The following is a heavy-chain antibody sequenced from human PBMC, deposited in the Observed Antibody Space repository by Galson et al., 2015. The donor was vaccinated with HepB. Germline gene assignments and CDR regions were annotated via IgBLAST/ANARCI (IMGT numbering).Heavy chain of an antibody. D-gene: IGHD2-15*01. CDR3: ARRYCSGGSCYGGKAFDI. CDR1: GFTFSSYW. Sequence: SLRLSCAASGFTFSSYWMHWVRQAPGKGLVWVSRINSDGSSTSYADSVKGRFTISRDKAKNTLYLQMNSLRAEDTAVYYCARRYCSGGSCYGGKAFDIWGQGTMVTVSS. V-gene: IGHV3-74*01. J-gene: IGHJ3*02. CDR2: INSDGSST.